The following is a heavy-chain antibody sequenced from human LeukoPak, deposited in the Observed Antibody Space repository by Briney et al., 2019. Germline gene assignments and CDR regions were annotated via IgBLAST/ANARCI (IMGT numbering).Heavy chain of an antibody. CDR3: ARDPYDFWSGYRGAFDI. CDR1: GGSISSGSYY. CDR2: IYTSGST. V-gene: IGHV4-61*02. J-gene: IGHJ3*02. Sequence: PSETLSLTCTVSGGSISSGSYYWSWIRQPAGKGLEWIGRIYTSGSTNYNPSLKSRVTISVDTSKNQFSLKLSSVTAADTAVYYCARDPYDFWSGYRGAFDIWGQGTMVTVSS. D-gene: IGHD3-3*01.